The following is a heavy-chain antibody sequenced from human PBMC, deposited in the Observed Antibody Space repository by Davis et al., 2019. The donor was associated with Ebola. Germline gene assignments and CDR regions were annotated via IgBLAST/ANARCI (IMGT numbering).Heavy chain of an antibody. CDR3: ARVGFSAYTTVALDI. V-gene: IGHV1-69*02. CDR1: GGTFSGYT. Sequence: SVKVSCKASGGTFSGYTISWVRLAPGQGLEWMGRIIPIVAVVNHARKFQGRVTITADKATSTAYMELRSLRSEDTAVYYCARVGFSAYTTVALDIWGQGTLVTVSS. CDR2: IIPIVAVV. D-gene: IGHD5-12*01. J-gene: IGHJ3*02.